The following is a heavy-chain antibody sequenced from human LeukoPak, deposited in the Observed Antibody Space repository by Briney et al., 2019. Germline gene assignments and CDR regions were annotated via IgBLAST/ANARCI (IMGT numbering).Heavy chain of an antibody. Sequence: PGGSLRLSCAASGFTFSSYSMNWVRQAPGKGLEWVSSISSSSYIYYADSVKGRFTISRDNAKNSLYLQMNSLRAEDTAVYYCAKGSLLWFGELFGWFDPWGQGTLVTVSS. J-gene: IGHJ5*02. CDR3: AKGSLLWFGELFGWFDP. CDR1: GFTFSSYS. V-gene: IGHV3-21*04. CDR2: ISSSSYI. D-gene: IGHD3-10*01.